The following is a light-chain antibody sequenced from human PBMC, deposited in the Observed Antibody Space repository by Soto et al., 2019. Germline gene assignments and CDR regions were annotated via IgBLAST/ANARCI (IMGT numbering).Light chain of an antibody. J-gene: IGLJ2*01. CDR3: SSYAGYSTSVV. CDR1: SSDVGSNNL. V-gene: IGLV2-23*01. CDR2: EAN. Sequence: QSALTQPASVSGSPGQSITISCTGTSSDVGSNNLVSWYQQHPGKAPKLMIYEANKRPSGVSNRFSGSKSGNTASLTISGLQPEDEAEYHCSSYAGYSTSVVFGGGTKLTVL.